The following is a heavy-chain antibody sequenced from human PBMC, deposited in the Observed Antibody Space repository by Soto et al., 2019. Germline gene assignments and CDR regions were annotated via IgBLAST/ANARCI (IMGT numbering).Heavy chain of an antibody. V-gene: IGHV1-2*02. CDR3: ARQISGDSDAFDI. D-gene: IGHD2-21*02. CDR2: INPNSGGT. CDR1: GYTFSDYY. J-gene: IGHJ3*02. Sequence: SVKVSCKASGYTFSDYYMHWVRQAPGLGLQRMGWINPNSGGTNYAQRFQGRVTMTWDTSISTAYMEVSRLSSDDTAVYYCARQISGDSDAFDIWGQGTMVTVSS.